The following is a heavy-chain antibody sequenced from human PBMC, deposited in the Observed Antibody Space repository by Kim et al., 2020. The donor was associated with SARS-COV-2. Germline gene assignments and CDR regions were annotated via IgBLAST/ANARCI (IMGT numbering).Heavy chain of an antibody. J-gene: IGHJ6*02. CDR3: ARDSGRQQLVTSYYYYYYGMEV. D-gene: IGHD6-6*01. CDR2: IIPIFGTA. Sequence: SVKVSCKASGGTFSSYAISWVRQAPGQGLEWMGGIIPIFGTANYAQKFQGRVTITADESTSTAYMELSSLRSEDTAVYYCARDSGRQQLVTSYYYYYYGMEVWGQGTTVTVSS. CDR1: GGTFSSYA. V-gene: IGHV1-69*13.